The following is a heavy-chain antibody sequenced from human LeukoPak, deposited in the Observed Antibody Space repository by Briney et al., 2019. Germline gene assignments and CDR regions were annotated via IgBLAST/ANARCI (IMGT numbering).Heavy chain of an antibody. J-gene: IGHJ4*02. V-gene: IGHV4-39*01. Sequence: SETLSLTCIVSSGSISSGNYYWSWIRQPPGKGLEWIGSLYYSGSTYYNPSLKSRVTISVDTSKNQLSLKLSSVTAADTAVYYCARHGERGYSYGHDYWGQGTLVTVSS. CDR1: SGSISSGNYY. D-gene: IGHD5-18*01. CDR3: ARHGERGYSYGHDY. CDR2: LYYSGST.